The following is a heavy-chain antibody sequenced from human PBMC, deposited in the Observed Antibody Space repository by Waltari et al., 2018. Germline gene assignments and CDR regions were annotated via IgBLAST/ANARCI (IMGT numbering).Heavy chain of an antibody. CDR3: ARRIITPAGLSLNWVDA. CDR2: IYPGDSDA. D-gene: IGHD6-19*01. CDR1: GYDFNGYW. Sequence: ELQLVQSAAELKKPGESLRISCKGSGYDFNGYWIVWVRQRPGKGLEWMGPIYPGDSDARYSPSCQGHVTFSADVSTGTAFLQWNSLAASDSAMYYCARRIITPAGLSLNWVDAWGQGTLVTVSS. J-gene: IGHJ5*02. V-gene: IGHV5-51*01.